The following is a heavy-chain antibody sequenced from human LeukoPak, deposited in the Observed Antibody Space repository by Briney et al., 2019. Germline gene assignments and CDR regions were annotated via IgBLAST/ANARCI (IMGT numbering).Heavy chain of an antibody. V-gene: IGHV1-18*01. D-gene: IGHD3-22*01. Sequence: APVKVSCKASGYTFTNYGISWVRQAPGQGLEWMGWISAYNGNTNYAQKLQGRVTMTTDTSTSTAYMELRSPRSDDTAVYYCARVGNYYYDSYGADYWGQGTLVTVSS. CDR3: ARVGNYYYDSYGADY. J-gene: IGHJ4*02. CDR2: ISAYNGNT. CDR1: GYTFTNYG.